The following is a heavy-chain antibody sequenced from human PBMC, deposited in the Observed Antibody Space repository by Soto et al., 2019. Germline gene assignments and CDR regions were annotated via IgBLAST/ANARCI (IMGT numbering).Heavy chain of an antibody. D-gene: IGHD1-1*01. CDR2: SSYNGGT. Sequence: PSETLSLTCTVSADSSTISNSYWGWLRQPPGKGLQWIGGSSYNGGTFYNPSLKGRVAISVDTSKKQSPLQVTSVTAADTAVYYCARHRIEVVWRGFDFWGQGSPVTVSS. J-gene: IGHJ4*02. CDR1: ADSSTISNSY. V-gene: IGHV4-39*01. CDR3: ARHRIEVVWRGFDF.